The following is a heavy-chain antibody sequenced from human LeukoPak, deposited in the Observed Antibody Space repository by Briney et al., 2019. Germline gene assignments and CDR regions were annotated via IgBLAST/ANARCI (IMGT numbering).Heavy chain of an antibody. D-gene: IGHD1-26*01. CDR1: SDSISTYY. CDR2: IHYSGST. CDR3: AREWSAFDI. J-gene: IGHJ3*02. V-gene: IGHV4-59*01. Sequence: PSETLSLTCTVSSDSISTYYWHWIRQSPGKGLEWIAFIHYSGSTSYNPSLKSRATISLDTFKDQFSLNLRSLTAADTAMYYCAREWSAFDIWGPGTMVTVS.